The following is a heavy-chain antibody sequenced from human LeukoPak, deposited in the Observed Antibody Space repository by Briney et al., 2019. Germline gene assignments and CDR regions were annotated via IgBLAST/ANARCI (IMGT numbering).Heavy chain of an antibody. J-gene: IGHJ4*02. D-gene: IGHD6-13*01. V-gene: IGHV1-8*01. CDR1: GYTFTSYD. CDR2: MNPNSGNT. CDR3: ARGPRYSSRVGRRSPGY. Sequence: GASVKVSCKASGYTFTSYDINWVRQATGQGLEWMGWMNPNSGNTGYAHKFQGRVTITRNTSISTAYMEPSSLKSEDTAVYYCARGPRYSSRVGRRSPGYWGQGTLVTVS.